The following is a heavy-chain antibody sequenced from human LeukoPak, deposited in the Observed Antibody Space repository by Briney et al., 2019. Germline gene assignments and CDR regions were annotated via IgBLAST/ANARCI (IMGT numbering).Heavy chain of an antibody. D-gene: IGHD4-17*01. Sequence: GRSLRLSCAASGFTFSRHWMGWVRQAPGKGLEWVATIKQDGSQYYVDSVKGRFIISRDNDRNSLDLQMNSLRAEDTAVYSCARGPDYGDRLDYFDYWGQGTLVTVSS. CDR3: ARGPDYGDRLDYFDY. V-gene: IGHV3-7*01. CDR2: IKQDGSQ. J-gene: IGHJ4*02. CDR1: GFTFSRHW.